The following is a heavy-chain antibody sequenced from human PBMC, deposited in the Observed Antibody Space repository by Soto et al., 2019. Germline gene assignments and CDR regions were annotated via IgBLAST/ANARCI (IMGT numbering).Heavy chain of an antibody. CDR3: AFNGYYALRI. Sequence: SETLSLTCAVSGGSISSDNWWSWVRQPPGKGLEWIGEIHHIGRTSYNPSLGSRVTISVDKSNNQFSLMLNSVTATDTAVYYCAFNGYYALRIWGQGTLVTVSS. V-gene: IGHV4-4*02. J-gene: IGHJ3*02. CDR2: IHHIGRT. CDR1: GGSISSDNW. D-gene: IGHD1-26*01.